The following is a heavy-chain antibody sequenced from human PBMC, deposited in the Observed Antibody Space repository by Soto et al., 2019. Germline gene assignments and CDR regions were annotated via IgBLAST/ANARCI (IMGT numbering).Heavy chain of an antibody. CDR3: ASSATMTVPAANAFDY. CDR1: GGSISSGDYY. V-gene: IGHV4-30-4*01. D-gene: IGHD2-2*01. CDR2: IYYSGST. Sequence: SETLSLTCTVSGGSISSGDYYWSWIRQPPGKGLEWIGYIYYSGSTYYNPSLKSRVTISVDTSKNQFSLKLSSVTAADTAVYYCASSATMTVPAANAFDYWGQGTLVTLSS. J-gene: IGHJ4*02.